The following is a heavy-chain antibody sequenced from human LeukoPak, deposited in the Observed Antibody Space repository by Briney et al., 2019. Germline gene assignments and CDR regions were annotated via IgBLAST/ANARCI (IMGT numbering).Heavy chain of an antibody. CDR2: IIPIFGTA. CDR1: GGTFSSYA. J-gene: IGHJ4*02. V-gene: IGHV1-69*05. CDR3: ARDSRAYDSSGYYYN. Sequence: SVKVSCKASGGTFSSYAISWVRQAPGQGLEWMGRIIPIFGTANYAQKFQGRVTITTNESTSTAYMELSSLRSEDTAVYYCARDSRAYDSSGYYYNWGQGTLVTVSS. D-gene: IGHD3-22*01.